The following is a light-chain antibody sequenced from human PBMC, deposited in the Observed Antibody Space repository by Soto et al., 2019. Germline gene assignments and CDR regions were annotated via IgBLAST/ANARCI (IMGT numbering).Light chain of an antibody. J-gene: IGLJ2*01. Sequence: QSALTQPPPASGSPGQSVTISCTGTSSDVGGYNYVSWYQQHPGKAPKLMIYEVSKRPSGVSDRFSGSKSGNTASLTVSGLQAEDEADYYCTSYSCSNNLVFGGGTKLTVL. CDR2: EVS. V-gene: IGLV2-8*01. CDR3: TSYSCSNNLV. CDR1: SSDVGGYNY.